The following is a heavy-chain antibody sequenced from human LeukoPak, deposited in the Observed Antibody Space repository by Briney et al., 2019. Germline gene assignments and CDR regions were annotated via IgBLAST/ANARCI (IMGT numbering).Heavy chain of an antibody. D-gene: IGHD5-18*01. CDR1: GVSISSGGYS. J-gene: IGHJ4*02. V-gene: IGHV4-30-2*01. CDR3: ARGGYSYGWVY. CDR2: IYHSGST. Sequence: SETLSLTCAVSGVSISSGGYSWRWIRQPPGKGLEWIGYIYHSGSTYYNPSLKSRVTISVDRSKNQFSLKLSSVTAADTAVYYCARGGYSYGWVYWGQGTLVTVSS.